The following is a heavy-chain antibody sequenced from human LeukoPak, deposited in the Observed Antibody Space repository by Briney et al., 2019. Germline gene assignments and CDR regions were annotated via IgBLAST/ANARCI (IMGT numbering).Heavy chain of an antibody. D-gene: IGHD5-18*01. CDR2: ISGSGGST. J-gene: IGHJ6*02. V-gene: IGHV3-23*01. CDR1: GFTFSSYA. CDR3: AKVIGYSYGSYYYGMDV. Sequence: PGGSLRLSCAASGFTFSSYAMSWVRQAPGKGLEWVSAISGSGGSTYYADSVKGRFTISRDNSKNTLYLQMNSLRAEDTAVYYCAKVIGYSYGSYYYGMDVWGQGTMVTVSS.